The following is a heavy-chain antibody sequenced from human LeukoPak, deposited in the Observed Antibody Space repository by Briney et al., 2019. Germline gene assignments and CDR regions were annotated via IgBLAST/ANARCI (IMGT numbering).Heavy chain of an antibody. CDR2: IIPIFGTA. V-gene: IGHV1-69*13. D-gene: IGHD6-13*01. J-gene: IGHJ3*02. Sequence: ASVKVSCKASGGTFSSYAISWVRQAPGQGLEWMGGIIPIFGTANYAQKFQGRVTITADESTSTAYMELSSLRSEDTAVYYCARAYSSSSGDDAFDIWGQGTMVTVSS. CDR3: ARAYSSSSGDDAFDI. CDR1: GGTFSSYA.